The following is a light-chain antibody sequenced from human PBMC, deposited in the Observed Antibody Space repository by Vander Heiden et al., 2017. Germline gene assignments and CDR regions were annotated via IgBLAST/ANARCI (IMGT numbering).Light chain of an antibody. CDR1: QGISSL. V-gene: IGKV1-9*01. Sequence: IQLTQSPTFLSASIGDRVTITCRASQGISSLLAWYQQKPGRAPKLLIYTASTWQSGVPLRFSGSGSGTEFTLTISSLQPEDFATYYCQHFNGFPLTFGGGTKVEVK. J-gene: IGKJ4*01. CDR3: QHFNGFPLT. CDR2: TAS.